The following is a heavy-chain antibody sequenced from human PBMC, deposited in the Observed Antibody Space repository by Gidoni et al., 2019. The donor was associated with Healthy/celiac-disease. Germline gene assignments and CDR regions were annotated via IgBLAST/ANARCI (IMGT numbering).Heavy chain of an antibody. CDR1: GGSISSYY. CDR3: ARDFPGAAAEERDRWFDP. Sequence: QVQLQESGPGLVKPSETLSLTCTVSGGSISSYYWSWIRQPPGKGLEWIGYIYYSGSTNYNPSLKSRVTISVDTSKNQFSLKLSSVTAADTAVYYCARDFPGAAAEERDRWFDPWGQGTLVTVSS. J-gene: IGHJ5*02. V-gene: IGHV4-59*01. CDR2: IYYSGST. D-gene: IGHD6-13*01.